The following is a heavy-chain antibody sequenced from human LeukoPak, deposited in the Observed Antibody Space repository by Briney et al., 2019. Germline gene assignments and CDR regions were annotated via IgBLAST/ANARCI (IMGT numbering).Heavy chain of an antibody. CDR2: ISNSGST. D-gene: IGHD2-2*01. J-gene: IGHJ5*02. V-gene: IGHV4-59*12. CDR1: GGSISSYF. CDR3: ARRLTQYDCFDP. Sequence: SETLSLTCIVSGGSISSYFWSWIRQPPGKGLEWIGYISNSGSTNYNPSLKSRVTISADTSKNQFSLHLNSVTPEDTAVYYCARRLTQYDCFDPWGQGILVTVSS.